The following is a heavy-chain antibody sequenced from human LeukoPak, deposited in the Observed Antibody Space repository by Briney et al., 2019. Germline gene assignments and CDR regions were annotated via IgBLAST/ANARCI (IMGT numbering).Heavy chain of an antibody. D-gene: IGHD6-13*01. CDR1: GGSFSGYY. CDR2: INHSGST. V-gene: IGHV4-34*01. CDR3: ARVKIAAAGTLDAFDI. J-gene: IGHJ3*02. Sequence: SETLSLTCAVYGGSFSGYYWSWIRQPPGKGLEWIGEINHSGSTNYNPSLKSRVTISVDTSKNQFSLKLSSVTAADTAVYYCARVKIAAAGTLDAFDIWGQGTMVTVSS.